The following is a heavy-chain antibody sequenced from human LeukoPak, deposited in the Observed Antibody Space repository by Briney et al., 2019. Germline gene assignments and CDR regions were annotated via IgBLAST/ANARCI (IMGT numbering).Heavy chain of an antibody. CDR1: GGSISSAGYY. CDR3: AGGWQATRYYYYYGMDV. Sequence: SETLSLTCTVSGGSISSAGYYWSWIRQHPGTGLEWIGYIYYSGSTYYNPSLKSRITISVDTSKNQFSLKLSSVTAADTAVYYCAGGWQATRYYYYYGMDVWGQGTTVTVSS. D-gene: IGHD3-16*01. J-gene: IGHJ6*02. V-gene: IGHV4-31*03. CDR2: IYYSGST.